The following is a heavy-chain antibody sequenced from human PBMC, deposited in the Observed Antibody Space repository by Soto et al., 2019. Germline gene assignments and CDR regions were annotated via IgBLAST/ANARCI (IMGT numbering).Heavy chain of an antibody. CDR1: GYTLTELS. V-gene: IGHV1-18*01. D-gene: IGHD3-22*01. J-gene: IGHJ4*02. Sequence: ASVKVSCKVSGYTLTELSMHWVRQAPGKGFVWMGCISAYNGKTIYAQKLQGRVTMTTDTSTSTAYMELRSLRSDDTAVYYCARVDADSSGYYYSGFDYWGQGTLVTVSS. CDR2: ISAYNGKT. CDR3: ARVDADSSGYYYSGFDY.